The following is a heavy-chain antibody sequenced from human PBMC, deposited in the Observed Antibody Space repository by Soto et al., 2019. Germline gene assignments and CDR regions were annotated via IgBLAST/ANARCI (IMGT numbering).Heavy chain of an antibody. CDR1: GDCIISSDFY. Sequence: SDTLSLTCTVSGDCIISSDFYWGWVRQPPGKGLEWIGSIFYLGSPYCNPSLKSRVTMSVDTSKNQFSLRLRSVTAADTALYFCARHSLALRKNNWFDPWGQGIMVTAPQ. CDR2: IFYLGSP. V-gene: IGHV4-39*01. CDR3: ARHSLALRKNNWFDP. J-gene: IGHJ5*02. D-gene: IGHD3-3*02.